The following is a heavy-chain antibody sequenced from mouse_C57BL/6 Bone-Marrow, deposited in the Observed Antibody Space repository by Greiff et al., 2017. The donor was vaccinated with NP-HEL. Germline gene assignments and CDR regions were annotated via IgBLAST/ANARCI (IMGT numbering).Heavy chain of an antibody. Sequence: EVMLVESGAGLVKPGGSLKLSCAASGFTFSSYAMSWVRQTPEKRLEWVAYISSGGDYIYYADTVKGRFTISRDNARNTLYLQMSSLKSEDTAMYYCTKEGTYYSNYGAMDYWGQGTSVTVSS. J-gene: IGHJ4*01. CDR3: TKEGTYYSNYGAMDY. CDR2: ISSGGDYI. D-gene: IGHD2-5*01. V-gene: IGHV5-9-1*02. CDR1: GFTFSSYA.